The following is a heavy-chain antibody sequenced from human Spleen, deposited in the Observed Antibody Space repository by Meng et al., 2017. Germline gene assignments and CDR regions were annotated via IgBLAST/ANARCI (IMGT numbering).Heavy chain of an antibody. D-gene: IGHD4-11*01. CDR2: IYYSGST. CDR1: GGSVSSGNYY. Sequence: VQLQESGPGLVKPSQTLSLTCTVSGGSVSSGNYYWSWIRQPPGKGLEWIGYIYYSGSTNYSPSLKSRVAISVDTSKNQFSLKLSSVTAADTAVYYCARGPTTMAHDFDYWGQGTLVTVSS. J-gene: IGHJ4*02. CDR3: ARGPTTMAHDFDY. V-gene: IGHV4-61*01.